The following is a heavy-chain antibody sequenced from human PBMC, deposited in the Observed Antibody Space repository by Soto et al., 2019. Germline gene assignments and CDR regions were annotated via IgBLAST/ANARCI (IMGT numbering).Heavy chain of an antibody. Sequence: QVQLVQSGAEVKKPGSSVKVSCKASGGTFSTSSINWVRQAPGQRPEWMGNILPIFGTADYAQKFQDRVTFSADKSTYHAYRELRSRFFEAPAVYYCEGAHEYGGHPDPFDIWRKGTVVTVSS. CDR3: EGAHEYGGHPDPFDI. J-gene: IGHJ3*02. CDR1: GGTFSTSS. D-gene: IGHD4-17*01. V-gene: IGHV1-69*14. CDR2: ILPIFGTA.